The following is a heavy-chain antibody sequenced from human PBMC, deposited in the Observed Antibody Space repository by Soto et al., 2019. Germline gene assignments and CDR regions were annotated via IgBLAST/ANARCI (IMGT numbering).Heavy chain of an antibody. J-gene: IGHJ1*01. CDR1: GFTFSSYG. CDR2: IWYDGSNK. V-gene: IGHV3-33*01. CDR3: ARDIGSAAAGIGYFQH. Sequence: GGSLRLSCAASGFTFSSYGMHWVRQAPGKGLEWVAVIWYDGSNKYYADSVKGRFTISRDNSKNTLYLQMNSLRAEDTAVYYCARDIGSAAAGIGYFQHWGQGTLVTVSS. D-gene: IGHD6-13*01.